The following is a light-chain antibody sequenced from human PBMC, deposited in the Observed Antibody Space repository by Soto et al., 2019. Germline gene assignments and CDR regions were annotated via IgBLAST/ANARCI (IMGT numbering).Light chain of an antibody. CDR3: QQYYSYPLCT. J-gene: IGKJ2*02. Sequence: AIRMTQSPSSLSASTGDRVTITCRASQGISSYLAWYQQKPGKAPKLLIYAASTSQSGVPSRFSGSGSGTDFTLTISCLQSEDFATYYCQQYYSYPLCTFGQGTKLEIK. V-gene: IGKV1-8*01. CDR2: AAS. CDR1: QGISSY.